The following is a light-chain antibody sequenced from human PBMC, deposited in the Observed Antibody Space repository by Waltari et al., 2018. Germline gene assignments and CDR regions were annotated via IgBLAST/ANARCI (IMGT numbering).Light chain of an antibody. CDR3: SSYTSSSTLV. CDR2: DVS. V-gene: IGLV2-14*03. J-gene: IGLJ2*01. Sequence: QFALPQPASVSGSPGQSTTISCLGTSSDVGGYNYVSWYQPHPGKAPKPMSYDVSNRPSGVSKRGSGSKSGNTASLTISGRQAEDEADYYCSSYTSSSTLVFGGGTKLTVL. CDR1: SSDVGGYNY.